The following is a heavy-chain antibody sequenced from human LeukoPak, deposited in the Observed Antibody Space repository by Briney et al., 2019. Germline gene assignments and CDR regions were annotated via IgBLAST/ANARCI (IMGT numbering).Heavy chain of an antibody. CDR2: MNPISGDT. Sequence: ASVKVSCKASGYTFTSYDVNWVRQATGQGLEWMGWMNPISGDTGYALKFQGRVTMTRDTSISTAYMELSRLRSDDTAVYYCARVIGDFWSGYYTANWFDPWGQGTLVTVSS. CDR3: ARVIGDFWSGYYTANWFDP. CDR1: GYTFTSYD. V-gene: IGHV1-8*01. D-gene: IGHD3-3*01. J-gene: IGHJ5*02.